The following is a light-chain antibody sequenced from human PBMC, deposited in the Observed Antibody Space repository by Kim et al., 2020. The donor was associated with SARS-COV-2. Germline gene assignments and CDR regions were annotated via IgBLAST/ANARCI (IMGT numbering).Light chain of an antibody. V-gene: IGLV4-69*02. CDR3: QTWATGIRV. CDR2: LNSDGSH. J-gene: IGLJ3*02. CDR1: SGHSHYA. Sequence: ASVKLTCTLSSGHSHYAIAWLQQQPEKGLRHLMKLNSDGSHTKGDGIPDRFSGSSSGGERYLTISSLQSEDEADYYCQTWATGIRVFGGGTKVTVL.